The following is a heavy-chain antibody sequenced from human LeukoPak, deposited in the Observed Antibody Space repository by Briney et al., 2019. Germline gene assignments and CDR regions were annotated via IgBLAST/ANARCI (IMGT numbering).Heavy chain of an antibody. CDR3: AKDIRPSGPQHAFDI. V-gene: IGHV3-9*01. CDR1: GFTFDDYA. J-gene: IGHJ3*02. Sequence: GGSLRLSCAASGFTFDDYAMHWVRQAPGKGLEWVSGISWNSGSIGYADSVKGRFTTSRDNAKNSLYLQMNSLRAEDTALYYCAKDIRPSGPQHAFDIWGQGTMVTVSS. CDR2: ISWNSGSI. D-gene: IGHD3-10*01.